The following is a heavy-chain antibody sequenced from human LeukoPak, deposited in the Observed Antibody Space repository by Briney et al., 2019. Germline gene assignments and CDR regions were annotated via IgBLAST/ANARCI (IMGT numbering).Heavy chain of an antibody. Sequence: GGSLRLSCAASGFTFSSYAMHWVRQAPGKGLEWVAVISYDGNNKYYADSVKGRFTISRDNSQNTLYLQMNSLISEDTAVYFCVRDPAFGELLSCYDYWGQGTLVTVSS. CDR3: VRDPAFGELLSCYDY. CDR2: ISYDGNNK. CDR1: GFTFSSYA. V-gene: IGHV3-30*04. J-gene: IGHJ4*02. D-gene: IGHD3-10*01.